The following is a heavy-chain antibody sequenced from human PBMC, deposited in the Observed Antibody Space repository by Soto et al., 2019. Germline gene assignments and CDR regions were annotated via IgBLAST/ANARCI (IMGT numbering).Heavy chain of an antibody. CDR2: INPNSGAA. V-gene: IGHV1-2*02. CDR3: ARNGRSLACMDV. D-gene: IGHD2-8*01. J-gene: IGHJ6*02. CDR1: GYTFTGYY. Sequence: ASVKVSCKASGYTFTGYYMHWVRQAPGQGLEWMGGINPNSGAANYAQKFQGRVTITADESTSTAYMGLSSLRSDDTAVYYCARNGRSLACMDVWGQGTTVTVSS.